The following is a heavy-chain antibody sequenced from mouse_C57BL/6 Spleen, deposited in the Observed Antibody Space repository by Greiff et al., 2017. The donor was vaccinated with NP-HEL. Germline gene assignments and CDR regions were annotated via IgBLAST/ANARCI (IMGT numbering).Heavy chain of an antibody. V-gene: IGHV2-6*01. CDR3: ASHYKGMDY. CDR1: GFSLTSYG. CDR2: IWGVGST. Sequence: VKLVESGPGLVAPSQSLSITCTVSGFSLTSYGVDWVRQSPGKGLEWLGVIWGVGSTNYNSALKSRLSISKDNSKSQVFLKMNSLQTDDTAIYYCASHYKGMDYWGQGTSVTVAS. J-gene: IGHJ4*01. D-gene: IGHD2-12*01.